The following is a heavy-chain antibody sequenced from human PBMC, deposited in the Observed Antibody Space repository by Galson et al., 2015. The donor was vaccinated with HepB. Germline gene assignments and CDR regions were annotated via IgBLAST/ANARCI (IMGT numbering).Heavy chain of an antibody. CDR3: ARDRIRTAGIFDY. Sequence: LRLSCAASGFTFSGFSMNWVRQAPGEGLEGVSYISSGSNTIYYADSVKGRFTISRDNAKNSLYLQMNSLRDEDTAVYYCARDRIRTAGIFDYWGQGTLVTVSS. CDR2: ISSGSNTI. J-gene: IGHJ4*02. V-gene: IGHV3-48*02. CDR1: GFTFSGFS. D-gene: IGHD2-21*02.